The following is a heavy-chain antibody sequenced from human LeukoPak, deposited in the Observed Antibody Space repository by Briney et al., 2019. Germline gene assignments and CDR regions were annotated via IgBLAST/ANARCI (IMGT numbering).Heavy chain of an antibody. V-gene: IGHV3-30*02. D-gene: IGHD4-17*01. CDR2: IRYDGSNK. CDR1: GFTFSSYG. J-gene: IGHJ4*02. CDR3: AKDFGIETTVTDYFDY. Sequence: TGGSLRLSCAASGFTFSSYGMHWVRQAPGKGLEWVAFIRYDGSNKYYADSVKGRFTISRDNSKNTLYLQMNSLRAEDTAVYYCAKDFGIETTVTDYFDYWGQGTLVTVSS.